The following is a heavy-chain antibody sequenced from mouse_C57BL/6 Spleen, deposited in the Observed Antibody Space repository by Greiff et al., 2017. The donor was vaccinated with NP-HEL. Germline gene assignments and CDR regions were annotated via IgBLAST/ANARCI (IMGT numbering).Heavy chain of an antibody. CDR1: GFTFSDYG. Sequence: EVQGVESGGGLVKPGGSLKLSCAASGFTFSDYGMHWVRQAPEKGLEWVAYISSGSSTIYYADTVKGRFTISRDNAKNTLFLQMTSLRSEDTAMYYCARKVVARDYYAMDYWGQGTSVTVSS. D-gene: IGHD1-1*01. J-gene: IGHJ4*01. CDR2: ISSGSSTI. CDR3: ARKVVARDYYAMDY. V-gene: IGHV5-17*01.